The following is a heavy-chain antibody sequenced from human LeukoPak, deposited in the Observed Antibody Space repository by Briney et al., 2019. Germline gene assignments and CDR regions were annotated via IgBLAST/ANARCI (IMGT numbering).Heavy chain of an antibody. D-gene: IGHD3-22*01. Sequence: ASVKVSCKASGYTFTGYYMHWVRQAPGQGLEWMGWINPNSGGTNYAQKFQGRVTMTRDTSISTAYMELSSLRSEDTAVYYCARGLDSSGLPDYWGRGTLVTVSS. CDR1: GYTFTGYY. J-gene: IGHJ4*02. V-gene: IGHV1-2*02. CDR2: INPNSGGT. CDR3: ARGLDSSGLPDY.